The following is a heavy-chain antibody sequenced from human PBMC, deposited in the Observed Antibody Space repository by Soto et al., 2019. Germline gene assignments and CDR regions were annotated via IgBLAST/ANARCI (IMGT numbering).Heavy chain of an antibody. CDR3: ARIPSSSSIFGVYYYYGMDV. D-gene: IGHD3-3*01. Sequence: GSGPMLVNPTQTLTLTCTFSGFSLSTSGMCVSWIRQPPGKALEWLALIDWDDDKYYSTSLKTRLTISKDTSKNQVVLTMTNMDPVDTATYYCARIPSSSSIFGVYYYYGMDVWGQGTTVTVSS. CDR2: IDWDDDK. V-gene: IGHV2-70*01. CDR1: GFSLSTSGMC. J-gene: IGHJ6*02.